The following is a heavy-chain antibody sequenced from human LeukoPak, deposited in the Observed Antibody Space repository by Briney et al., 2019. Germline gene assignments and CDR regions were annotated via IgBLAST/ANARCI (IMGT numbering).Heavy chain of an antibody. J-gene: IGHJ4*02. Sequence: PGGSLRLSCAASGFTFSSYGMHWVRQAPGKGPEWVAVVSYDGINKYYAHSVKGRFTISRDNSKNTLYLQMNSLRAEDTAMYYCAKDLFRGLSSGCDYWGQGTLVTVSS. CDR3: AKDLFRGLSSGCDY. V-gene: IGHV3-30*18. D-gene: IGHD6-19*01. CDR2: VSYDGINK. CDR1: GFTFSSYG.